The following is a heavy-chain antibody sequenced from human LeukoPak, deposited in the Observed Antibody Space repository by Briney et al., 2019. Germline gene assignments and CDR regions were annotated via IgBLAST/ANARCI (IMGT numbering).Heavy chain of an antibody. CDR1: GFIFKNYW. Sequence: GGSLRLSCEASGFIFKNYWMSWVRQAPGKGLEWMANIKEDGSVKYSVDSVKGRFTIFRDNAGNSLYLQMNSLRPEDTAVYYCARGVGIIASRWDSYASYYMDVWGKGTTVTVSS. J-gene: IGHJ6*03. V-gene: IGHV3-7*01. D-gene: IGHD4-23*01. CDR2: IKEDGSVK. CDR3: ARGVGIIASRWDSYASYYMDV.